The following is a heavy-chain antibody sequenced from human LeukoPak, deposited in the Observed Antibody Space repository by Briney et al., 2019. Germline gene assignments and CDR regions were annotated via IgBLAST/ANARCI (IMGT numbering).Heavy chain of an antibody. CDR2: ISSSGSTI. CDR3: ARDPGDSSREVYLDY. D-gene: IGHD6-19*01. V-gene: IGHV3-11*01. Sequence: GGSLRLSCAASGFTFSDYYMSWIRQAPGKGLEWVSYISSSGSTIYYADSVKGRFTISRDNAKNSLHLQMNSLRAEDTAVYYCARDPGDSSREVYLDYWGQGTLVTVSS. CDR1: GFTFSDYY. J-gene: IGHJ4*02.